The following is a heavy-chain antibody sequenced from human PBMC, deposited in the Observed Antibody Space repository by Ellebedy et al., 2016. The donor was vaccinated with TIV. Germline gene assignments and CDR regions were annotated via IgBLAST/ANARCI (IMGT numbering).Heavy chain of an antibody. Sequence: SETLSLTCAVYGASLGASLSGYYWSWIRQPPGKGLEWIGEINESGTMNYSPSLKSRVTISVDKSKNQFSLRLSSVTAADTAVYFRARGIYGSGSVDYWGQGTLVTVSS. CDR3: ARGIYGSGSVDY. CDR2: INESGTM. V-gene: IGHV4-34*01. J-gene: IGHJ4*02. CDR1: GASLGASLSGYY. D-gene: IGHD3-10*01.